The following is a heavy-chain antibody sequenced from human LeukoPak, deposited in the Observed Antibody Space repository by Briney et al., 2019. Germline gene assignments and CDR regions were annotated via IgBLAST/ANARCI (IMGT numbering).Heavy chain of an antibody. J-gene: IGHJ4*02. CDR3: ARGYGYNPY. D-gene: IGHD5-24*01. V-gene: IGHV4-59*01. Sequence: TSETLSLTCTASGGSMSTYDCSWIRQPPGKGLVWIGHITYSGSTNYNPSLMSRVTISVDTSKSQFSLRLRSVTAADTAVYYCARGYGYNPYWGQGTLVTVSS. CDR1: GGSMSTYD. CDR2: ITYSGST.